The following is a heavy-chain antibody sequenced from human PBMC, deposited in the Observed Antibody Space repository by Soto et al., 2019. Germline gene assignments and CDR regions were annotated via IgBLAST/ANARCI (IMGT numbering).Heavy chain of an antibody. V-gene: IGHV3-23*01. D-gene: IGHD4-17*01. CDR3: AKDLLGLGAYKPFFQH. Sequence: GGSLRLSCTASGFTFSNYAMSWVRQAPGKGLEWVSGVSGSGDRTDYADSVKGRFTISRDNSKNILYLQVNSLRVDDTAVYYCAKDLLGLGAYKPFFQHWGQGTLVTVSS. CDR1: GFTFSNYA. J-gene: IGHJ1*01. CDR2: VSGSGDRT.